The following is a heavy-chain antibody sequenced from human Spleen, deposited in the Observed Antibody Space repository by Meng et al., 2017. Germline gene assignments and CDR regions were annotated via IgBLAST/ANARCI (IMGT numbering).Heavy chain of an antibody. CDR3: ARGPTTMAHDFDY. J-gene: IGHJ4*02. CDR2: INHSGST. D-gene: IGHD4-11*01. CDR1: GGSFSGFH. V-gene: IGHV4-34*01. Sequence: QVHLHEGGAGLLKPSGTLSLTCAVYGGSFSGFHWSWIRQPPGKGLEWIGEINHSGSTNYNPSLESRATISVDTSQNNLSLKLSSVTAADSAVYYCARGPTTMAHDFDYWGQGTLVTVSS.